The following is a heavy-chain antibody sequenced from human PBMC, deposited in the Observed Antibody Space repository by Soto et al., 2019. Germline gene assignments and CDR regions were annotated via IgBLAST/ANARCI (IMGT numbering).Heavy chain of an antibody. Sequence: QVELKESGPGLVKPSQTLSLTCTVSGGSISSAGYTWSWIRQHPGKGLEWIVYIYYSGSTYYNPSLKSQVTISVDASKNQFYLKLSSVTAADTAVYYCARYGSGTYYPTTFDYWGQGTLVTVSS. CDR2: IYYSGST. CDR1: GGSISSAGYT. CDR3: ARYGSGTYYPTTFDY. V-gene: IGHV4-31*01. J-gene: IGHJ4*02. D-gene: IGHD3-10*01.